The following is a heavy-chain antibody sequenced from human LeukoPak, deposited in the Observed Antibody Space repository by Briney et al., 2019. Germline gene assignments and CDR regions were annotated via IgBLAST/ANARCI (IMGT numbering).Heavy chain of an antibody. CDR2: IYYSGST. CDR3: ASSPVIAAAVYWYFDL. CDR1: GGSISSYY. V-gene: IGHV4-59*01. D-gene: IGHD6-13*01. J-gene: IGHJ2*01. Sequence: PSETLSLTCTVSGGSISSYYWSWIRQPPGKGLEWIGYIYYSGSTNYNPSLKSRVTISVDTSKNQFSLKLSSVTAADTAVYYCASSPVIAAAVYWYFDLWGRGTLVTVSS.